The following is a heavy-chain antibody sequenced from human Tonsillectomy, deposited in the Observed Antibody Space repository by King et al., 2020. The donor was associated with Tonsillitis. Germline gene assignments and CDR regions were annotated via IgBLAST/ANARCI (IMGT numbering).Heavy chain of an antibody. CDR3: ARVYCSSTSCYSPPYNWFDP. CDR2: INHSGST. J-gene: IGHJ5*02. D-gene: IGHD2-2*01. V-gene: IGHV4-34*01. CDR1: GGSFSGYY. Sequence: VQLQQWGAGLLKPSETLSLPCAVYGGSFSGYYWSWIRQPPGKGLEWIGEINHSGSTNYNPSLKSRVTISVDTSKNQFSLKLSSVTAADTAVYYCARVYCSSTSCYSPPYNWFDPWGQGTLVTVAS.